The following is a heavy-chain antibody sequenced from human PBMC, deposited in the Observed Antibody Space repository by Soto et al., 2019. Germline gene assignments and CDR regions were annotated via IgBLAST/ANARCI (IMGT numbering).Heavy chain of an antibody. CDR1: GDSVSSNSAA. D-gene: IGHD1-26*01. CDR2: TYYRSKWYN. J-gene: IGHJ5*02. CDR3: AREEGLVGATWKIGTLYNWFDP. V-gene: IGHV6-1*01. Sequence: PSQTLSLTCAISGDSVSSNSAAWNWIRQSPSRGLEWLGRTYYRSKWYNDYAVSVKSRITINPDTSKNQFSLQLNSVTPEDTAVYYCAREEGLVGATWKIGTLYNWFDPWGQGTLVTVSS.